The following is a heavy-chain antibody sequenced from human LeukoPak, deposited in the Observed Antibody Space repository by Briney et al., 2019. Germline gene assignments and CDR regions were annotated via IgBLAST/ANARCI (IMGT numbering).Heavy chain of an antibody. CDR1: GFTFSTYG. J-gene: IGHJ6*02. CDR3: TRDPPSWLQQGGLDV. Sequence: PGGSLRLSCAASGFTFSTYGAHWVRQAPGKGLEWVALIWYDGSNKYYADSVKGRFTISRDNSKNTLYLQMDSLRAEDTAVYYCTRDPPSWLQQGGLDVWGQGTTVTVSS. V-gene: IGHV3-33*01. D-gene: IGHD5-24*01. CDR2: IWYDGSNK.